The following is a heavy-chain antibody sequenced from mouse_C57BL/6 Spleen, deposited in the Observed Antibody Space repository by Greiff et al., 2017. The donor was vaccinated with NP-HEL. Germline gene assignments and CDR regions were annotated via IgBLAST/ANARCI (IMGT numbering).Heavy chain of an antibody. CDR2: INPNYGTT. J-gene: IGHJ4*01. CDR1: GYSFTDYN. CDR3: ASENLITTVVARYAMDY. D-gene: IGHD1-1*01. V-gene: IGHV1-39*01. Sequence: EVQLQQSGPELVKPGASVKISCKASGYSFTDYNMNWVKQSNGKSLEWIGVINPNYGTTSYNQKFKGKATLTVDQSSSTAYMQLNSLTSEDSAVYYCASENLITTVVARYAMDYWGQGTSVTVSS.